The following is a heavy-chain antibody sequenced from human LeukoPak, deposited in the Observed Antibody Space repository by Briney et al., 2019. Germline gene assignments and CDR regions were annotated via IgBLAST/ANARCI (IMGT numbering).Heavy chain of an antibody. Sequence: SPSETLSLTCTVSGGSISSYYWSWIRQPPGKGLEWIGYIYYSGSTNYNSSLKSRVTISVDTSKNQFSLKLSSVTAADTAVYYCASSTVTTSSLWFDPWGQGTLVTVSS. V-gene: IGHV4-59*01. CDR1: GGSISSYY. D-gene: IGHD4-17*01. J-gene: IGHJ5*02. CDR2: IYYSGST. CDR3: ASSTVTTSSLWFDP.